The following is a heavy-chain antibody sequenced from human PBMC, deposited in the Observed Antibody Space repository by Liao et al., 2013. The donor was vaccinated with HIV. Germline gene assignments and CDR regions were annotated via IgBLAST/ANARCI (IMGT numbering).Heavy chain of an antibody. CDR2: VHDTGSV. V-gene: IGHV4-61*02. Sequence: QVKMYESGPGLVKPSQTLSLTCTVSGGSITSGGYYWNWLRQPAGRGLEWVGRVHDTGSVNYNPSLESRVTISLDTSKNQFSLTLRSVTASDTAVYYCARGGTLRAFDVWGQGSLVTVAS. CDR3: ARGGTLRAFDV. CDR1: GGSITSGGYY. J-gene: IGHJ3*01. D-gene: IGHD3-16*01.